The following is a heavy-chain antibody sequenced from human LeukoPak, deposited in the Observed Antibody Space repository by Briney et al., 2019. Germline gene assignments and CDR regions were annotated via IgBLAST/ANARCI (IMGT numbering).Heavy chain of an antibody. CDR2: INPDGSEK. CDR3: ARDRRYSSFDY. J-gene: IGHJ4*02. D-gene: IGHD6-19*01. V-gene: IGHV3-7*01. CDR1: EFTFSSSW. Sequence: GGSLRLSCAASEFTFSSSWMNWVRQAPGKGLEWVAAINPDGSEKYSVDSVKGRFTISRDDAKNSLYLHMNSLRVEDTAVYFCARDRRYSSFDYWGQGALVTVSS.